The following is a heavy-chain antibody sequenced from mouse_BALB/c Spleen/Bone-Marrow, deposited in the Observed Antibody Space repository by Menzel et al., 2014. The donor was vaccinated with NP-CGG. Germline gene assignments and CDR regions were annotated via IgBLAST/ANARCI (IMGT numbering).Heavy chain of an antibody. CDR3: TREGDSPFAY. CDR1: GYTFTSYY. V-gene: IGHV1S81*02. D-gene: IGHD2-13*01. Sequence: QVQLQQPGAELVKPGASVKSSCKASGYTFTSYYMYWVKQRPGQGLEWIGEINPSNGGTNFNEKFKSKATLTVDKSSSTAYMQLSSLTSEDPAVYYCTREGDSPFAYWGQGTLVTVSA. J-gene: IGHJ3*01. CDR2: INPSNGGT.